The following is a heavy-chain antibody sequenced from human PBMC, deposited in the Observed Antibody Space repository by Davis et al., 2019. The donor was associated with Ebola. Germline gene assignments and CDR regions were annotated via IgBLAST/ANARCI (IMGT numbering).Heavy chain of an antibody. J-gene: IGHJ4*02. Sequence: AASVKVSCKASGGTFSSYAISWVRQAPGQGLEWMGRIIPILDIANYAQKFQGRVTITADKSTSTAYMELSSLRSEDTAVYYCARGVLRFLEWLTYWGQGTLVTVSS. V-gene: IGHV1-69*04. CDR3: ARGVLRFLEWLTY. D-gene: IGHD3-3*01. CDR2: IIPILDIA. CDR1: GGTFSSYA.